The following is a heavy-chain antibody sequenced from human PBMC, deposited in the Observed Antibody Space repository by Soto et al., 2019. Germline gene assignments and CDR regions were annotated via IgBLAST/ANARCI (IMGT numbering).Heavy chain of an antibody. CDR3: ARDAIAVRPGWFDP. V-gene: IGHV3-33*01. D-gene: IGHD6-6*01. CDR1: GFTFRSYG. Sequence: QVQLVESGGGVVQPGGSLRLSCAASGFTFRSYGMHCVRQAPGKGLEWVAVIWYDGSKKYYADSVKGRFTTSRDNSRDTLYLQMNSLRVEDTAVYYCARDAIAVRPGWFDPWGLGTLVTVSS. CDR2: IWYDGSKK. J-gene: IGHJ5*02.